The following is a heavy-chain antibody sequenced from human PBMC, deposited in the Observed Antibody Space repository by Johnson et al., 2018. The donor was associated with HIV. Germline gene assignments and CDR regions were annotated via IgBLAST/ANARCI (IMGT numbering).Heavy chain of an antibody. CDR3: ARDHVIVYADAFDI. CDR2: ISWNSGSI. CDR1: GFTFEDYA. V-gene: IGHV3-9*01. Sequence: LLVESGGGLVQPGRSLRLSCVASGFTFEDYAMHWVRQAPGKGLEWVSGISWNSGSIGYADSVKGRFTISRDNAKHSLYLQMNSLRAEDTALYYCARDHVIVYADAFDIWGQGTMVTVSS. J-gene: IGHJ3*02. D-gene: IGHD2/OR15-2a*01.